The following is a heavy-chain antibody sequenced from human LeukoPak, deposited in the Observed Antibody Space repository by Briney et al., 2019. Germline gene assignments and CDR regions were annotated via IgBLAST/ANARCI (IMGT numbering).Heavy chain of an antibody. V-gene: IGHV1-46*01. CDR2: INPSGGST. CDR3: ARGPSITMVRGGQWYYYMDV. D-gene: IGHD3-10*01. Sequence: ASVRVSCKASGYTFTSYYIHWVRQAPGQGLEWMGLINPSGGSTNYAQKFQGRVTMTRDTSTSTVYMELSSLRSEDTAVYYCARGPSITMVRGGQWYYYMDVWGKGTTVTISS. CDR1: GYTFTSYY. J-gene: IGHJ6*03.